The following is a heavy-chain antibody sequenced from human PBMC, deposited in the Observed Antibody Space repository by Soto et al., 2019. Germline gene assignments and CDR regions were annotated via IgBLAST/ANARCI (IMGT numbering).Heavy chain of an antibody. J-gene: IGHJ4*02. CDR1: GLTFSIYG. CDR3: AKDRDDTAMIFDY. D-gene: IGHD5-18*01. CDR2: ISNDGSTK. V-gene: IGHV3-30*18. Sequence: QVQLVESGGGVVQPGRSLRLSCAASGLTFSIYGMHWVRQAPGKGLEWVAVISNDGSTKYYAVSVKGRFTISRDNSMNTLYLQMNSLRAEYTAVYYCAKDRDDTAMIFDYWGQGTLVTVSS.